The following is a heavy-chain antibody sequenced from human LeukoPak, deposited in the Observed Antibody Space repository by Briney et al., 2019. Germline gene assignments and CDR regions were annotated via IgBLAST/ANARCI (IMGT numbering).Heavy chain of an antibody. CDR2: ISSSGSTI. CDR3: ARPCRMATLEDAFDI. CDR1: GFTFSSYE. D-gene: IGHD5-24*01. J-gene: IGHJ3*02. Sequence: PGGSLSLSCAASGFTFSSYEMNWVRQAPGKGLEWVSYISSSGSTIYYADSLRGRFTISRDNAKNSLYLQMNSLRAEDTAVYYCARPCRMATLEDAFDIWGQGTMVTVSS. V-gene: IGHV3-48*03.